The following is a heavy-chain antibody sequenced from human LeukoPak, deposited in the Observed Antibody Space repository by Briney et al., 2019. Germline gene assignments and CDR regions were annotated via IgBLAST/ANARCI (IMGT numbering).Heavy chain of an antibody. CDR1: GFTFSSYG. CDR2: IWYDGSNK. J-gene: IGHJ6*02. CDR3: AKDFGSSWYREYYYYGMDV. V-gene: IGHV3-33*06. Sequence: GGSLRLSCAASGFTFSSYGMHWVRQAPGKGLEWVAVIWYDGSNKYYADSVKGRFTISRDNSKNTLYLQMNSLRAEDTAVYYCAKDFGSSWYREYYYYGMDVWGQGTTVTVSS. D-gene: IGHD6-13*01.